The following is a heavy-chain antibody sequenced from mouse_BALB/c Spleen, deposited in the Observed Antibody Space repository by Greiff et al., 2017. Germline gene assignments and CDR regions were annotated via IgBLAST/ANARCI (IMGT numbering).Heavy chain of an antibody. CDR2: INPYNDGT. J-gene: IGHJ1*01. D-gene: IGHD2-2*01. CDR1: GYTFTSYV. V-gene: IGHV1-14*01. CDR3: ARGLEGWYFDV. Sequence: QLQQSGPELVKPGASVKMSCKASGYTFTSYVMHWVKQKPGQGLEWIGYINPYNDGTKYNEKFKGKATLTSDKSSSTAYMELSSLTAEDSAVYYCARGLEGWYFDVWGAGTTVTVSS.